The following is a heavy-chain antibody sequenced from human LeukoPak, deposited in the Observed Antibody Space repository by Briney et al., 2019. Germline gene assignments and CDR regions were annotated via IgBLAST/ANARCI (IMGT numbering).Heavy chain of an antibody. CDR3: ARDSVVVGIGYYFDY. J-gene: IGHJ4*02. CDR2: IYTSGST. CDR1: GGSISSYY. D-gene: IGHD2-15*01. V-gene: IGHV4-4*07. Sequence: SETLSLTCTVSGGSISSYYWSWILQPAGKELEWIGRIYTSGSTNYNPSLKSRVTMSVDTSKNQFSLKLSSVTAADTAVYYCARDSVVVGIGYYFDYWGQGTLVTVSS.